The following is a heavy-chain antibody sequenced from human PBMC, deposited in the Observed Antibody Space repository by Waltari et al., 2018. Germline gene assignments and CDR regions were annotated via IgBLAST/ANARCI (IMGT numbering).Heavy chain of an antibody. V-gene: IGHV3-74*01. J-gene: IGHJ5*02. CDR1: GFTFSSYW. D-gene: IGHD6-19*01. CDR3: AREGGSGWFNWFDP. Sequence: ELQLLESGGGLVQPGGSVSLSCAASGFTFSSYWMHWVRQPQGKGLVWVSRINSDGSSTSYADSVKGRFTISRDNAKNTLYLQMNSLRAEDTAVYYCAREGGSGWFNWFDPWGQGTLVTVSS. CDR2: INSDGSST.